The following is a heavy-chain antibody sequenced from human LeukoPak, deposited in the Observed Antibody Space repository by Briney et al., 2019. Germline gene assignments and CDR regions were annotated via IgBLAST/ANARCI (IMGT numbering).Heavy chain of an antibody. CDR2: ISSSSSYI. Sequence: GGSLRLSCAASGFTFSSYSMNWVRQAPGKGLEWVSSISSSSSYIYYADSVKGRFTISRDNAKNSLYLQMNSLRAEDTAVYYCARGSSFRMLLGFVTWYFDLWGRGPLVTVSS. CDR3: ARGSSFRMLLGFVTWYFDL. D-gene: IGHD3-10*01. CDR1: GFTFSSYS. V-gene: IGHV3-21*01. J-gene: IGHJ2*01.